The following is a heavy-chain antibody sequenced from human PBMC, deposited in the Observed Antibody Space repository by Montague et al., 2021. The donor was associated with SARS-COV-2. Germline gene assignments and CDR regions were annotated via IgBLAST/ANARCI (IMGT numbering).Heavy chain of an antibody. J-gene: IGHJ5*01. Sequence: SETLSLTCTVSGDSMSGYYWSWVRQAPGTGRERIGYIFYSWSTSYNPYLNSHVTISIDTSKKQFTLKLTPVTAADTAVYFCAREGGTKSSHWWGAFDSWGHGTLVTVSS. V-gene: IGHV4-59*01. CDR3: AREGGTKSSHWWGAFDS. CDR1: GDSMSGYY. CDR2: IFYSWST. D-gene: IGHD2-15*01.